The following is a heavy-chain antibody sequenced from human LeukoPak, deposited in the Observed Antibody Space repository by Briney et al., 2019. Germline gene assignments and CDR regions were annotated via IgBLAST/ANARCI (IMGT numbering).Heavy chain of an antibody. CDR3: AIAPNYCDSSGYKIDY. CDR2: ISAYNGNT. CDR1: GYTFTSYG. J-gene: IGHJ4*02. D-gene: IGHD3-22*01. Sequence: ASVKVSCKASGYTFTSYGISWVRQAPGQGLEWMGWISAYNGNTNYAQKLQGRVTMTTDTSTSTAYMELRSLRSDDTAVYYCAIAPNYCDSSGYKIDYWGQGTLVTVSS. V-gene: IGHV1-18*01.